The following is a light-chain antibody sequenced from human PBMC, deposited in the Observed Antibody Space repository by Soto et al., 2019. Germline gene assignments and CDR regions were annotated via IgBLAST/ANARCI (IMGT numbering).Light chain of an antibody. CDR1: QSVSTNF. CDR2: GAS. V-gene: IGKV3-20*01. Sequence: EIVLTQSPGTLSLSPGEGATLSCRASQSVSTNFFAWYQQKPGQAPRLLIYGASTRATGIPDRFSDSGSGTDFTLTISRLEPEDFAVYHCQQYCRASLTFGQGTKVELK. J-gene: IGKJ1*01. CDR3: QQYCRASLT.